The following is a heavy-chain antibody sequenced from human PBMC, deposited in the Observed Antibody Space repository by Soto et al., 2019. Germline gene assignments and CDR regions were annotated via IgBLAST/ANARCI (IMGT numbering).Heavy chain of an antibody. J-gene: IGHJ4*02. Sequence: GGSLRLSCASSGFTFSSYSMNWARQAPGKGLEWVSYISSSSSTIYYADSVKGRFTISRDNAKNSLYLQMNSLRAEDTAVYYCARDPYMTYDYIWGSYRYIPGYDYWGQGTLVTVSS. CDR1: GFTFSSYS. CDR2: ISSSSSTI. D-gene: IGHD3-16*02. V-gene: IGHV3-48*01. CDR3: ARDPYMTYDYIWGSYRYIPGYDY.